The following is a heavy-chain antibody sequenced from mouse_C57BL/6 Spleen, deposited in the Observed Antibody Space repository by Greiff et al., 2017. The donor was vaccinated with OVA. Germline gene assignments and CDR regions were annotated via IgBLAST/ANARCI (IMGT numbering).Heavy chain of an antibody. V-gene: IGHV5-17*01. D-gene: IGHD1-1*01. CDR3: ARATTVVAGAMDY. CDR1: GFTFSDYG. J-gene: IGHJ4*01. Sequence: DVMLVESGGGLVKPGGSLKLSCAASGFTFSDYGMHWVRQAPEKGLEWVAYISSGSSTIYYADTVKGRFTISRDNAKNTLFLQMTSLRSEDTAMYYCARATTVVAGAMDYWGQGTSVTVSS. CDR2: ISSGSSTI.